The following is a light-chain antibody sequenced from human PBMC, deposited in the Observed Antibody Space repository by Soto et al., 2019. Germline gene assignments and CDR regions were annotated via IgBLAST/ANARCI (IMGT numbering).Light chain of an antibody. CDR1: QSVSSSY. CDR3: QQYDNLSWT. J-gene: IGKJ1*01. CDR2: GTP. Sequence: EIFLTQSPGTLSLSPGERAPLYCRASQSVSSSYLAWYQQKPGQAPRLLIYGTPNRATGIPDRFTGSGSGTDFTLTISRLEPEDFAVYFCQQYDNLSWTFGQGTKVDIK. V-gene: IGKV3-20*01.